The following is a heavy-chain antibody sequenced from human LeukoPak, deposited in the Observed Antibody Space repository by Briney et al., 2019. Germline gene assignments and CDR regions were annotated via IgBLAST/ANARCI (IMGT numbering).Heavy chain of an antibody. Sequence: SEALSLTCTVSGGSISSGDYYWSWIRQPPGKGLEWIGYIYYSGSTYYNLSLKSRVTISVDTSKNQFSLKLSSVTAADTAVYYCARYYGSSGYYVAWFDPWGQGTLVTVSS. D-gene: IGHD3-22*01. CDR2: IYYSGST. V-gene: IGHV4-30-4*01. CDR1: GGSISSGDYY. J-gene: IGHJ5*02. CDR3: ARYYGSSGYYVAWFDP.